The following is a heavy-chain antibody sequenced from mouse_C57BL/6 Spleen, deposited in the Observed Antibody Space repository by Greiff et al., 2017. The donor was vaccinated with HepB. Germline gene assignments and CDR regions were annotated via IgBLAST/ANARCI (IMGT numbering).Heavy chain of an antibody. J-gene: IGHJ2*01. V-gene: IGHV1-26*01. CDR3: ARGEFDY. CDR1: GYTFTDYY. CDR2: INPNNGGT. Sequence: VQLQQSGPELVKPGASVKISCKASGYTFTDYYMNWVKQSHGKSLEWIGDINPNNGGTSYNQKFKGKATLTVDKSSSTAYMELRSLTSEDSAVYYCARGEFDYWGQGTTLTVSS.